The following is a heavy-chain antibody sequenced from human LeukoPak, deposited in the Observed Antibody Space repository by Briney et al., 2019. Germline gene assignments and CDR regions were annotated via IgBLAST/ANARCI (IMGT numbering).Heavy chain of an antibody. CDR3: ARGYYDSSGLNWFDP. CDR2: IIPIFGTA. V-gene: IGHV1-69*13. CDR1: GGTFSSYA. J-gene: IGHJ5*02. Sequence: SVKVSCKASGGTFSSYAISWVRQAPGQGLEWMGGIIPIFGTANYAQKFQGRVTITADESTSTAYMELSSLRSEGTAVYYCARGYYDSSGLNWFDPWGQGTLVTVSS. D-gene: IGHD3-22*01.